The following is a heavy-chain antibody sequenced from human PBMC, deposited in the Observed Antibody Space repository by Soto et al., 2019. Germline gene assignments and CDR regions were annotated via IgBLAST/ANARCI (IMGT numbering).Heavy chain of an antibody. CDR1: GGTFSSYA. CDR2: IIPIFGTA. CDR3: ARERGYYYGSGSYRVFDY. J-gene: IGHJ4*02. D-gene: IGHD3-10*01. Sequence: QVQLVQSGAEVKKPGSSVKVSCKASGGTFSSYAISWVRQAPGQGLEWMGGIIPIFGTANYAQKFQGRVTITADESTSTAYMELSSLRSEDTAVYYCARERGYYYGSGSYRVFDYWGQGTLVTVSS. V-gene: IGHV1-69*01.